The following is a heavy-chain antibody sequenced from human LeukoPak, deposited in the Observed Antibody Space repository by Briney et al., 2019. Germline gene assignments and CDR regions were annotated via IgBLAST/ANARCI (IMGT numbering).Heavy chain of an antibody. J-gene: IGHJ4*02. CDR1: GGSINSFY. D-gene: IGHD2-15*01. V-gene: IGHV4-4*07. Sequence: PSETLSLTCTVSGGSINSFYWTWIRQPAGKGLEWIGRIYSSGSTNFNPSLKSRVTISVDTSKNQFSLKLGSVTAADTAVYYCARQAYCGGGTCYPFHYWGQGTLVTVSS. CDR3: ARQAYCGGGTCYPFHY. CDR2: IYSSGST.